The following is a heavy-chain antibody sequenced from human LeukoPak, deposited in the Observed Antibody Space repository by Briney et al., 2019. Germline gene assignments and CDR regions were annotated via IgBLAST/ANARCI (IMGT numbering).Heavy chain of an antibody. V-gene: IGHV3-21*01. Sequence: GGSLRLSCVASGFTFSSYSMNWVRQAPGKGLEWVSCISSSSSYIYYADSVKGRFTISRDNAKNSVHLQMNSLRAEDTAVYYCTRAVAAADFSPGYWGQGTLVTVSS. CDR1: GFTFSSYS. CDR2: ISSSSSYI. CDR3: TRAVAAADFSPGY. D-gene: IGHD6-13*01. J-gene: IGHJ4*02.